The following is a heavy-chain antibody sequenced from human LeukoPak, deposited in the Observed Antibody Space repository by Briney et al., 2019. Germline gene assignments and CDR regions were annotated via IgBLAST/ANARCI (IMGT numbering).Heavy chain of an antibody. CDR1: GYTFTGYY. CDR2: INPNSGGT. V-gene: IGHV1-2*06. J-gene: IGHJ4*02. D-gene: IGHD6-19*01. CDR3: ARDGGYSSGWYDDY. Sequence: GASVKVSCKASGYTFTGYYMHWVRQAPGLGLEWMGRINPNSGGTNYAQKFQGRVTMTRDTSISTAYMELSRLRSDDTAVYYCARDGGYSSGWYDDYWGQGPLVTAPS.